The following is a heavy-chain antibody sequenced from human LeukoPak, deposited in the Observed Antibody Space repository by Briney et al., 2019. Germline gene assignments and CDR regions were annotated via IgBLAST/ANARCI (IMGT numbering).Heavy chain of an antibody. CDR1: GFTFSSYA. Sequence: QAGGSLRLSCAASGFTFSSYAMSWVRQAPGKGLEWVSGISGSGGRTYYADSVKGRFTISRDNSKNTVYLQMNSLRAEDTAVYYCSKGGVTIFGVDHYYYMDVWGKGTAVTVSS. CDR3: SKGGVTIFGVDHYYYMDV. CDR2: ISGSGGRT. D-gene: IGHD3-3*01. V-gene: IGHV3-23*01. J-gene: IGHJ6*03.